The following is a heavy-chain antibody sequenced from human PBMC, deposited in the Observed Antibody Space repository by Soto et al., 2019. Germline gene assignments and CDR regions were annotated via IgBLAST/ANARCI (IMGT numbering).Heavy chain of an antibody. CDR2: IYSGGST. J-gene: IGHJ6*04. CDR3: AAEREVFWSGGSRRMDV. D-gene: IGHD3-3*01. V-gene: IGHV3-66*01. Sequence: GESLKISCAASGFTVSSNYMSWVRQAPGKGLEWVSVIYSGGSTYYADSVKGRFTISRDNSKNTLYLQMNSLRAEDTAVYYCAAEREVFWSGGSRRMDVWGKGTTVTVSS. CDR1: GFTVSSNY.